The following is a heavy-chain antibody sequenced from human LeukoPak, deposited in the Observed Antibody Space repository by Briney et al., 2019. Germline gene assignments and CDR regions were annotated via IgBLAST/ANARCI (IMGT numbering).Heavy chain of an antibody. Sequence: GGSLRLSCVASGFTFADYTMHWVRQSPERGLEWVSLIAWNGGEIHYGDSVEGRFTISRDDSRNSLYLDMNSLTTEDTALYYCARIGNARWVSSHYFDSWGRGTLVTVSS. CDR1: GFTFADYT. D-gene: IGHD1-26*01. V-gene: IGHV3-43*01. CDR3: ARIGNARWVSSHYFDS. J-gene: IGHJ4*02. CDR2: IAWNGGEI.